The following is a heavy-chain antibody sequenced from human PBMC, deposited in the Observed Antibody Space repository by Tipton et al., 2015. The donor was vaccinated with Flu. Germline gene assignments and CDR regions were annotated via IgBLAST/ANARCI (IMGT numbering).Heavy chain of an antibody. V-gene: IGHV3-23*04. CDR3: ASVRRAVASQPYYFDY. Sequence: QLVQSGGGVVRPGGSLRLSCATSGFTFNQYWMNWIRQAPGKGLEWVSSIDSDGGNTYYADSVKGRFTVSRDNSKNTVYLHMNSLRAEDTAVYYCASVRRAVASQPYYFDYWGQGTLVTAS. J-gene: IGHJ4*02. CDR2: IDSDGGNT. D-gene: IGHD6-19*01. CDR1: GFTFNQYW.